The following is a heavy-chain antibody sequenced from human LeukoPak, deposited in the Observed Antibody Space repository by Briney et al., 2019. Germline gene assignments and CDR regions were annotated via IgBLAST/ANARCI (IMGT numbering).Heavy chain of an antibody. CDR1: GFTLNNAW. CDR3: TTLTRAGFGHYYMDV. D-gene: IGHD3-16*01. V-gene: IGHV3-15*01. Sequence: GGSLRLSCTASGFTLNNAWMSWVRQAPGRGLEWVGRLRGKSDGGSTDYATSVRGRFTISADDSKNTLFVQMDSLKPEDTGVYFCTTLTRAGFGHYYMDVWGKGTTVTVSS. J-gene: IGHJ6*03. CDR2: LRGKSDGGST.